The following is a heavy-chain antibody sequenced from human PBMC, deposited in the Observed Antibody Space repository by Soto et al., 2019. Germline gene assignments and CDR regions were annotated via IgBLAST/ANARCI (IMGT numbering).Heavy chain of an antibody. CDR1: GGSISGHY. D-gene: IGHD3-16*01. V-gene: IGHV4-59*08. Sequence: QVQLQESGPGLVKPSETLSLSCNVSGGSISGHYWSWVRQTQGKGLEWIGYIYYRGSTNYNPSRRVRVTISVDTSKNQCSLSLTSVTAADTAFYYCARGPYYDLIWNYYYMDVWGKGTTVTVSS. J-gene: IGHJ6*03. CDR3: ARGPYYDLIWNYYYMDV. CDR2: IYYRGST.